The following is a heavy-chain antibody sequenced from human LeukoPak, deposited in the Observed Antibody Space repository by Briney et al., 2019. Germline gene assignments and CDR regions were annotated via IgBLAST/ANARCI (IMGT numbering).Heavy chain of an antibody. J-gene: IGHJ6*03. D-gene: IGHD2-2*01. CDR3: ARRSASYAYYYYYYMDV. V-gene: IGHV1-18*01. CDR1: GYTFTSYG. CDR2: ISAYNGNT. Sequence: ASVKVSCKASGYTFTSYGISWVRQAPGQGLEWMGWISAYNGNTNYAQKLQGRVTMTTDTSTSTAYMELRSLRSDDTAVYYCARRSASYAYYYYYYMDVWSKGTTVTVSS.